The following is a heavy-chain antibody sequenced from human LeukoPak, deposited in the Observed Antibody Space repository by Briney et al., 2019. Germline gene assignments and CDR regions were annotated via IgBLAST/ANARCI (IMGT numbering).Heavy chain of an antibody. V-gene: IGHV3-43*02. Sequence: GGSLRHSCAASGFTFDNYAMHWVRQAPGKGLEWISLISVDGGNTYYADSVEGRFTISRDNSENSLYLQMNSLRTEDTASYYCAKDMTHRAWFGELDVYYYGLDVWGQGTTVIVSS. CDR1: GFTFDNYA. CDR3: AKDMTHRAWFGELDVYYYGLDV. CDR2: ISVDGGNT. D-gene: IGHD3-10*01. J-gene: IGHJ6*02.